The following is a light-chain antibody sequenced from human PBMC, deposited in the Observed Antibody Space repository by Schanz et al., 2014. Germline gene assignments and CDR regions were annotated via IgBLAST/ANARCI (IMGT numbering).Light chain of an antibody. CDR3: CSYAGSSTSL. J-gene: IGLJ3*02. CDR1: SSGIYNL. V-gene: IGLV2-23*01. Sequence: QSVLTQPASVSGSPGQSITISCTGTSSGIYNLVSWFQQHPGKAPKFMIYEGSKRPSGISNRFSGSNSGNTASLTISGLQAEDEADYYYCSYAGSSTSLCGGGTKLTVL. CDR2: EGS.